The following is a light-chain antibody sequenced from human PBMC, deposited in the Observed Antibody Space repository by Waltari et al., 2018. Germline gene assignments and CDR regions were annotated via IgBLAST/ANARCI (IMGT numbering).Light chain of an antibody. V-gene: IGKV1D-16*01. J-gene: IGKJ4*01. CDR3: QQYDSYPVT. Sequence: DIQMTQSPTSLSASVGDRVTITCRASQDINNWLAWYQQKPEKAPKYRIYSTSSLQSGVPSRFSGNGSGTEFTLTISSLQPEDFASYYCQQYDSYPVTFGGGTKVDIK. CDR2: STS. CDR1: QDINNW.